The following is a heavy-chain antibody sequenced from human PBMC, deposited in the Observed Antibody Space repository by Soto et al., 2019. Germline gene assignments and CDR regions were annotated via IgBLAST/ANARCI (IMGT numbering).Heavy chain of an antibody. CDR1: GGTFSSYA. CDR3: ARGLRCIAVAGNWFDP. D-gene: IGHD6-19*01. V-gene: IGHV1-69*12. Sequence: QVQLVPSGAEVKKPGSSVKVACKASGGTFSSYAISWVRHAPGQGREWIGGIIPIFGTANYAQKFQGRVTLTADESTSTAYMELSSLRTEDTAVYYCARGLRCIAVAGNWFDPCGQGTMVSVYS. CDR2: IIPIFGTA. J-gene: IGHJ5*02.